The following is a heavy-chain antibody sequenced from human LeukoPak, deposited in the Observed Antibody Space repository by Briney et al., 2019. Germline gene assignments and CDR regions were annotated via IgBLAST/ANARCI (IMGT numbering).Heavy chain of an antibody. V-gene: IGHV4-59*12. Sequence: SETLSLTCTVSGGSISSSYWSWIRQPPGKGLEWIGYIYYSGSTNYNPSLKSRVTMSVDTSKNQFSLKLSSVTAADTAVYYCARDPRRWELPGGYGMDVWGQGTTVTVSS. CDR2: IYYSGST. CDR1: GGSISSSY. D-gene: IGHD1-26*01. CDR3: ARDPRRWELPGGYGMDV. J-gene: IGHJ6*02.